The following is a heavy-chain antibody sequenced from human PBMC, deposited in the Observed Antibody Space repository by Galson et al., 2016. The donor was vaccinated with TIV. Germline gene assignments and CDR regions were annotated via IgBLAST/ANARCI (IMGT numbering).Heavy chain of an antibody. D-gene: IGHD4-17*01. CDR2: VNPGGSTI. V-gene: IGHV5-51*03. Sequence: QSGAEVKKPGESLKISCKASGYSFTSQWIAWVRQVPGKGLEWVGVVNPGGSTIRYSPSFQGQVTTSSDKSISTAYLQWISLRASDTATYYCARQYDFGDYRGDAFDIWGQGTVVIVSS. CDR3: ARQYDFGDYRGDAFDI. J-gene: IGHJ3*02. CDR1: GYSFTSQW.